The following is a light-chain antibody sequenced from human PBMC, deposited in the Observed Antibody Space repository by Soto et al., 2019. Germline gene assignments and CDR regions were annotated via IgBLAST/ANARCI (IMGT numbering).Light chain of an antibody. CDR2: GNS. CDR3: QSYDSSLRGWV. CDR1: SSNIGAGYD. V-gene: IGLV1-40*01. J-gene: IGLJ3*02. Sequence: QLVLTQPPSVSGAPGQRVTISCTGSSSNIGAGYDVHWYQQLPGTAPKLLIYGNSNRPSGVPDRFSGSKSGTSASLAITGLQAEDEADSYCQSYDSSLRGWVFGGGTKLTVL.